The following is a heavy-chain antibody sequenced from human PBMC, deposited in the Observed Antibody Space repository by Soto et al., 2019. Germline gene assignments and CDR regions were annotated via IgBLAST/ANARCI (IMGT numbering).Heavy chain of an antibody. CDR1: GFTVSSNY. D-gene: IGHD5-18*01. Sequence: EVQLVESGGGLIQPGGSLRLSCAASGFTVSSNYMSWVRQAPGKGLEWVSVIYSGGSTYYADSVKGRFTISRDNSKNTLYLQMNSLRAEDTAVYYCATEDTASMSHYYYYYGMDVWGQGTTVTVSS. CDR3: ATEDTASMSHYYYYYGMDV. J-gene: IGHJ6*02. V-gene: IGHV3-53*01. CDR2: IYSGGST.